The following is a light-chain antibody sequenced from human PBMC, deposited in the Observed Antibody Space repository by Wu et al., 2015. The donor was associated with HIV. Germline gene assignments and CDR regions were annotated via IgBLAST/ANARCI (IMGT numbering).Light chain of an antibody. CDR3: QQYIKWPPAPT. CDR1: QSVSSD. V-gene: IGKV3-15*01. CDR2: GAS. J-gene: IGKJ4*01. Sequence: EIVMTQSPGTLSVSPGERATLSCRASQSVSSDLAWYQQKPGQAPRLLIYGASARATGIPARFSGTGSGTEFTLTISSLQSEDLAVYYCQQYIKWPPAPTFGGGTKVEIK.